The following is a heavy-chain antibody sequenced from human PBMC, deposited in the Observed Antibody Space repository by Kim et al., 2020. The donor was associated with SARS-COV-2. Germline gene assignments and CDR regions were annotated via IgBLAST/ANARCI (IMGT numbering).Heavy chain of an antibody. D-gene: IGHD2-15*01. J-gene: IGHJ4*02. CDR2: FSGRNGNI. CDR1: GFTFTSYY. Sequence: GGSLRLSCAASGASGFTFTSYYMTWVRQAPGKGPACVSSFSGRNGNIYYADSVKGRFTISRDISRTTLYLQMNSLRTEDTSTYYCATDPGGSTNSWGQGTLVTVSS. CDR3: ATDPGGSTNS. V-gene: IGHV3-23*01.